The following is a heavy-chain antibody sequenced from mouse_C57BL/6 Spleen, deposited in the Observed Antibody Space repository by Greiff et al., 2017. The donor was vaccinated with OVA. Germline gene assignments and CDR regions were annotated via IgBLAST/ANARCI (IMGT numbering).Heavy chain of an antibody. CDR2: ISYSGST. V-gene: IGHV3-8*01. Sequence: EVQLQQSGPGLAKPSQTLSLSCSATGYSFTSDYWNWIRKFPGNNLEYMGYISYSGSTYYNPSLKSRISITRDTTKNQYYLQLHTVTTEDTATYYCARYGSTPYYAMDYWGQGTSVTVSA. J-gene: IGHJ4*01. CDR3: ARYGSTPYYAMDY. D-gene: IGHD1-1*01. CDR1: GYSFTSDY.